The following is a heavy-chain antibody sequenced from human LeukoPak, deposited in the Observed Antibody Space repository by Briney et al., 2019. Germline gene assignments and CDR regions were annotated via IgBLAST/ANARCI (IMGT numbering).Heavy chain of an antibody. CDR3: AELGITMIGGV. D-gene: IGHD3-10*02. V-gene: IGHV3-48*03. CDR1: GFTFSTYA. J-gene: IGHJ6*04. CDR2: ISSSGSTI. Sequence: GGSLRLSCAASGFTFSTYAMHRVRQAPGKGLEWVSYISSSGSTIYYADSVKGRFTISRDNAKNSLYLQMNSLRAEDTAVYYCAELGITMIGGVWGKGTTVTISS.